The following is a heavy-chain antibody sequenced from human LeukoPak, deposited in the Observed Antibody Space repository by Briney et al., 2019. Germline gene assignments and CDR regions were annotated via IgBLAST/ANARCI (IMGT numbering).Heavy chain of an antibody. CDR1: GYTFTSYA. CDR3: ARVSGSYPI. Sequence: ASVKVSCKASGYTFTSYAINWVRQAPGQGLEWMGWINTNTGNPGYAQGFTGRFVFSLDTSVSTAYLQISSLKVEDSAVHYCARVSGSYPIWGQGTLVTVSS. D-gene: IGHD3-16*02. CDR2: INTNTGNP. J-gene: IGHJ4*02. V-gene: IGHV7-4-1*02.